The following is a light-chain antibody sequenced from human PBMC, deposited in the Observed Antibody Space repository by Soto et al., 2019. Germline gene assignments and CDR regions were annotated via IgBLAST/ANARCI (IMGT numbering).Light chain of an antibody. CDR1: SSNIGAGYD. CDR3: QSYASSPSGYVV. V-gene: IGLV1-40*01. CDR2: GNS. J-gene: IGLJ2*01. Sequence: QSVLTQPPSVSGAPGQRVTISCTGSSSNIGAGYDVHWYQQLPGTAPKLLIYGNSNRPSGVPDRFSGSKSGTSASLAITGLQAEDAADYYCQSYASSPSGYVVFGGGTKLTVL.